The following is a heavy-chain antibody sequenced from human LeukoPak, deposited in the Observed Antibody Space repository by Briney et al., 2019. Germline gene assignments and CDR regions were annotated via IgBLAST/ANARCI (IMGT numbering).Heavy chain of an antibody. V-gene: IGHV4-39*07. CDR1: GGPISSSSYY. D-gene: IGHD3-16*02. CDR2: IYYSGST. CDR3: ARRPGSDYVWGSYRLRENNYFDY. J-gene: IGHJ4*02. Sequence: SETLSLTCTVSGGPISSSSYYWGWIRQPPGKGLEWIGSIYYSGSTYYNPSLKSRVTISVDTSKNQFSLKLSFVTAADTAVYYCARRPGSDYVWGSYRLRENNYFDYWGQGTLVTVSS.